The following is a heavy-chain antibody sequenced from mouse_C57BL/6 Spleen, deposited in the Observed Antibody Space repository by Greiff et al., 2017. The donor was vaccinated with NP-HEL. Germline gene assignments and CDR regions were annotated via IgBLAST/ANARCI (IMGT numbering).Heavy chain of an antibody. J-gene: IGHJ4*01. CDR1: GYTFTDYY. D-gene: IGHD1-1*01. V-gene: IGHV1-19*01. CDR2: INPYNGGT. Sequence: EVKLVESGPVLVKPGASVKMSCKASGYTFTDYYMNWVKQSHGKSLEWIGVINPYNGGTSYNQKFKGKATLTVDKSSSTAYMELNSLTSEDSAVYYCARYYYGSSLYYAMDYWGQGTSVTVSS. CDR3: ARYYYGSSLYYAMDY.